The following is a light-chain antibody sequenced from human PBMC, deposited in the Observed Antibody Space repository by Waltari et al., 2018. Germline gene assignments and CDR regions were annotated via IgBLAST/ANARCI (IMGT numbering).Light chain of an antibody. J-gene: IGLJ2*01. CDR1: SSDVGGYNY. V-gene: IGLV2-14*03. Sequence: QSALTQPASVSGSPGQSITISCTGTSSDVGGYNYVSWYQQYPGKAPKLMIYDVSNRPSGVSNRFSGSKSGNTASLTISGLQAEDEAEYYCSSYISSSTLELFGGGTSLTVL. CDR2: DVS. CDR3: SSYISSSTLEL.